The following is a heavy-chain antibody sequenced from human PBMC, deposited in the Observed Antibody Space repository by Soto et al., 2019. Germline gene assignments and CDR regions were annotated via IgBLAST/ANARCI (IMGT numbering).Heavy chain of an antibody. CDR1: GGTFSSYA. D-gene: IGHD3-9*01. Sequence: SVKVSCKASGGTFSSYAISWVRQAPGQGLEWMGGIIPIFGTANYAQKFQGRVTITADESTSTAYMELSSLRSEDTAVYYCVRSPDYDILTGRPGAFDIWGQGTMVTVS. CDR3: VRSPDYDILTGRPGAFDI. CDR2: IIPIFGTA. V-gene: IGHV1-69*13. J-gene: IGHJ3*02.